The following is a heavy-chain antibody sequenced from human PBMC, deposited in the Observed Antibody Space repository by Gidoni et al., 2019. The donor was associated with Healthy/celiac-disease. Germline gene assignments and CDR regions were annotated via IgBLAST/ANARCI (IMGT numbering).Heavy chain of an antibody. Sequence: QVQLVQSGAEVKKPGASVKVSCKASGYTFTGYYMHWVRQAPGQGLEWMGWINPNSGGTNYAQKFQGRVTMTRDTSISTAYMELSRLRSDDTAVYYCARVPPVTQWLDTYYYYGMDVWGQGTTVTVSS. CDR2: INPNSGGT. V-gene: IGHV1-2*02. J-gene: IGHJ6*02. CDR3: ARVPPVTQWLDTYYYYGMDV. D-gene: IGHD6-19*01. CDR1: GYTFTGYY.